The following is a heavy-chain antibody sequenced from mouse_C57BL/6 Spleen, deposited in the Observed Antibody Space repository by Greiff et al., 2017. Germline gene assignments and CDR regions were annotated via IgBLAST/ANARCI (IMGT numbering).Heavy chain of an antibody. J-gene: IGHJ3*01. Sequence: QVQLKQSGAELVRPGASVKLSCKASGYTFTDYYINWVKPRPGQGLEWIARLYPGSGNTYYNEKFKGKATLTAAKSSSTAYMQLSSLTSEDSAVYFCASAYYSNYAFADWGQGTLVTGAA. D-gene: IGHD2-5*01. CDR2: LYPGSGNT. V-gene: IGHV1-76*01. CDR3: ASAYYSNYAFAD. CDR1: GYTFTDYY.